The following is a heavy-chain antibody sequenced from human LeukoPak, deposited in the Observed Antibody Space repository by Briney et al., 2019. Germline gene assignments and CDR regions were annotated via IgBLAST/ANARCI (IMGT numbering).Heavy chain of an antibody. CDR2: INVNTGNP. CDR1: GYTFTRYA. Sequence: ASVKVSCKASGYTFTRYAMNWVRQAAGQGLEWMGWINVNTGNPTYAQGFTGRFVFSLDTSVSTAYLQISSLKAEDTAIYYCARDRSTYATSGIDYWGQGTLVAVSS. CDR3: ARDRSTYATSGIDY. V-gene: IGHV7-4-1*02. J-gene: IGHJ4*02. D-gene: IGHD3-10*01.